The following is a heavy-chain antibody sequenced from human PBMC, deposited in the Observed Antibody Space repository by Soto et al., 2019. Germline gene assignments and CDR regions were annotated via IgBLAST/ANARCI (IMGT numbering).Heavy chain of an antibody. D-gene: IGHD1-26*01. J-gene: IGHJ6*02. V-gene: IGHV1-69*06. CDR3: ARERVGDTGFYYYGMDV. CDR1: GGTFSSYA. CDR2: IIPIFGTA. Sequence: EASVKVSCKASGGTFSSYAISWVRQAPGQGLEWMGGIIPIFGTANYAQKFQGRVTITADKSTSTAYMELSSLRSEDTAVYYCARERVGDTGFYYYGMDVWGQGTTVTVYS.